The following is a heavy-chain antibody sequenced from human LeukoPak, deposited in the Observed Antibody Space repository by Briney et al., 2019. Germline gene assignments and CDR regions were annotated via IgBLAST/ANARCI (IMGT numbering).Heavy chain of an antibody. J-gene: IGHJ6*02. CDR2: INHSGST. V-gene: IGHV4-30-4*01. CDR3: ARVRPYYYGMDV. Sequence: PSQTLSLTCTVSGGSISSGDYYWSWIRQPPGKGLEWIGEINHSGSTNYNPSLKSRVTISVDTSKNQFSLKLSSVTAADTAVYYCARVRPYYYGMDVWGQGTTVTVSS. CDR1: GGSISSGDYY.